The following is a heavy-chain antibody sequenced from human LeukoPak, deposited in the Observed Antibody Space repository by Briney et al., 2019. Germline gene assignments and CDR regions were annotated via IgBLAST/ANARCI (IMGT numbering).Heavy chain of an antibody. V-gene: IGHV3-30*14. J-gene: IGHJ4*02. CDR2: ISYDGSNK. CDR1: GFTFSSYA. CDR3: AREDGSSWSPFDY. D-gene: IGHD6-13*01. Sequence: PGGSLRLSCAASGFTFSSYAIHWVRQAPGKGLEWVAVISYDGSNKYYADSVKGRFTISRDNSKNTLYLQMNSLRAEDTAVYYCAREDGSSWSPFDYWGQGTLVTVSS.